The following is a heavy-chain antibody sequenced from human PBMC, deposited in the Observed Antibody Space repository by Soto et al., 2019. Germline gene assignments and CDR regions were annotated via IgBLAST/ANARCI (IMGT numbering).Heavy chain of an antibody. V-gene: IGHV1-69*13. CDR2: SIPIFGTA. Sequence: SVKVSCKASGYTFTGYYMHWVRQAPGQGLEWMGGSIPIFGTANYAQNFQGRVTISVDESTSTAYMELSSLRSEDTAVYYCARGRGYSGDDHYYYFDMDVWGQGTTVTVSS. CDR3: ARGRGYSGDDHYYYFDMDV. J-gene: IGHJ6*02. CDR1: GYTFTGYY. D-gene: IGHD5-12*01.